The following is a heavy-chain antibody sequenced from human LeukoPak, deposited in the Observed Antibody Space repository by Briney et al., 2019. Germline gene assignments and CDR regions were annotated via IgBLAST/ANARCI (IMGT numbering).Heavy chain of an antibody. V-gene: IGHV4-4*07. CDR3: VVNYYDSSCYSENFDY. CDR1: GGSMSSYY. J-gene: IGHJ4*02. CDR2: IYTSGST. D-gene: IGHD3-22*01. Sequence: PSETLSLTCTVSGGSMSSYYWRWIRQPAGKGLEWIGRIYTSGSTNYNPSLKSRVTISVDKSRNQFSLKLSSVTAADTAVYYCVVNYYDSSCYSENFDYWGQGTLVTVSS.